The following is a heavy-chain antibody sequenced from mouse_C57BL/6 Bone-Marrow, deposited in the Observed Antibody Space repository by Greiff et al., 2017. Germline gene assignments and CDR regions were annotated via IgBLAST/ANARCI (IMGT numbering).Heavy chain of an antibody. D-gene: IGHD1-1*01. Sequence: QVQLKESGAELVRPGTSVKVSCKASGYAFTNYLIEWVKQRPGQGLEWIGVINPGSGGTNYNEKFQGKATLTADKSSSTAYMQLSSLTSEDSAVYFCARVIYYYGSSYVYWYFDVWGTGTTVTVSS. J-gene: IGHJ1*03. CDR2: INPGSGGT. CDR3: ARVIYYYGSSYVYWYFDV. CDR1: GYAFTNYL. V-gene: IGHV1-54*01.